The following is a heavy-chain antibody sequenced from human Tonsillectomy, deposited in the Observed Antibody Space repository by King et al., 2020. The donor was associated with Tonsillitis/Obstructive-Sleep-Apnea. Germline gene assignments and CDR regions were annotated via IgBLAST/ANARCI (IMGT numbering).Heavy chain of an antibody. CDR1: GFTVSSNY. CDR2: IYSGGST. D-gene: IGHD1-26*01. Sequence: VQLVESGGGLVQPGGSLRLSCAASGFTVSSNYMSWVRQAPGKGLEWVSVIYSGGSTYYADSVKGRFTISRHNSKNTLYLQMNSLRAEDTAVYYCARRIVGATNEAFDIWGQGTMVTVSS. CDR3: ARRIVGATNEAFDI. V-gene: IGHV3-53*04. J-gene: IGHJ3*02.